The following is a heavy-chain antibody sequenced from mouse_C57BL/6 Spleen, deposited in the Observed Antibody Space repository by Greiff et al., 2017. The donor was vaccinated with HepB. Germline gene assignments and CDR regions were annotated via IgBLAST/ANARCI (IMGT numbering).Heavy chain of an antibody. CDR1: GYSFTSYY. CDR3: ARRDYRDAMDY. D-gene: IGHD2-14*01. CDR2: IYPGSGNT. Sequence: QVQLKESGPELVKPGASVKISCKASGYSFTSYYIHWVKQRPGQGLEWIGWIYPGSGNTKYNEKFKGKATLTADTSSSTAYMQLSSLTSEDSAVYYCARRDYRDAMDYWGQGTSVTVSS. J-gene: IGHJ4*01. V-gene: IGHV1-66*01.